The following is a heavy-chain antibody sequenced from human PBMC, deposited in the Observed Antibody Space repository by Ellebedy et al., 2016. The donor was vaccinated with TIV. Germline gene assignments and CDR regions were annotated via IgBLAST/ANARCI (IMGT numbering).Heavy chain of an antibody. Sequence: GESLKISCAASGFIVSDYYMSWIRQAPGKGLEWVSYISSSSSHTKYADSVKGRFTISRDNAKNSLYLQINSLRAEDTAVYYCARGFYDSSGYYTPSFSPFDYWGQGTLVTVSS. CDR3: ARGFYDSSGYYTPSFSPFDY. CDR2: ISSSSSHT. CDR1: GFIVSDYY. V-gene: IGHV3-11*06. J-gene: IGHJ4*02. D-gene: IGHD3-22*01.